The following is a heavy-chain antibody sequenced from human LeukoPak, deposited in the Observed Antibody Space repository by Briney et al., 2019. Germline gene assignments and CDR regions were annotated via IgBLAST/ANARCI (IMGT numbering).Heavy chain of an antibody. Sequence: SETLSLTCAVYGGSFSGYYWSWIRQPPGKGLEWIGEINHSGSTNYNPSLKSRVTISVDTSKNQFSLKLSSVTAADTAVYYCATLYYDSSGYYSTFDYWGQGTLVTVSS. V-gene: IGHV4-34*01. CDR1: GGSFSGYY. CDR3: ATLYYDSSGYYSTFDY. CDR2: INHSGST. J-gene: IGHJ4*02. D-gene: IGHD3-22*01.